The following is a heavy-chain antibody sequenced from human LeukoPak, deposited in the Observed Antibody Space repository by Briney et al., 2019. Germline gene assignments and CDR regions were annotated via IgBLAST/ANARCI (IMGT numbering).Heavy chain of an antibody. J-gene: IGHJ4*02. CDR3: AKEGDNTGYRYFDD. V-gene: IGHV3-30*18. CDR1: GFTFSSYG. Sequence: SGGSLRLSCAASGFTFSSYGMHWVRQAPGKGLEWVAVISYDRSNKYYADSVKGRFTISRDNSKNTLYLQMNSLRAEDTAVYYCAKEGDNTGYRYFDDWGQGTLVTVSS. D-gene: IGHD3-22*01. CDR2: ISYDRSNK.